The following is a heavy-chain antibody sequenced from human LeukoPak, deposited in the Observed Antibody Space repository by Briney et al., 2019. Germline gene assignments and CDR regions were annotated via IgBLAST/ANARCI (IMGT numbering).Heavy chain of an antibody. CDR1: GFTSASFA. D-gene: IGHD5-18*01. J-gene: IGHJ4*02. CDR2: ISGSGGST. V-gene: IGHV3-23*01. CDR3: SKDVSYSYNSIDS. Sequence: GGSLRLSCAVSGFTSASFAMGWVRHAPGRGLEWVSAISGSGGSTYYADSVKGRFTIPRNNSKNTVYLKMNTVRAEDKAVYYGSKDVSYSYNSIDSWGQGTLVTVSS.